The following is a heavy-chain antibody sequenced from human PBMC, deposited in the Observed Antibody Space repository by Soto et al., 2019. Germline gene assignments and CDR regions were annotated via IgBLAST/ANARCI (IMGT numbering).Heavy chain of an antibody. Sequence: SETLSLTCTVSGGSINYSYWTWIRQLPGKGLEWIGYISYTGSANYNASLKSRLTISVDTSKNQFSLKLSSVTAADTALYYCARVNYGDYYYGMDVWGQGTTVTVS. CDR3: ARVNYGDYYYGMDV. D-gene: IGHD4-17*01. J-gene: IGHJ6*02. CDR2: ISYTGSA. CDR1: GGSINYSY. V-gene: IGHV4-59*01.